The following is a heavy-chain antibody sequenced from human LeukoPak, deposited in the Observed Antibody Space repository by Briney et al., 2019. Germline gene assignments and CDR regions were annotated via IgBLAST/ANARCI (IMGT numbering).Heavy chain of an antibody. V-gene: IGHV4-34*01. CDR2: INHSGST. J-gene: IGHJ4*02. Sequence: TSETLSLTCALYGGSFSRYCWNWIRQPPGKGLEWIGEINHSGSTNYNPSLKSRVTISVDTSKNQFSLKLSSVTAADTAVYYCARGLVRGTDYWGQGTLVTVSS. D-gene: IGHD2-8*01. CDR3: ARGLVRGTDY. CDR1: GGSFSRYC.